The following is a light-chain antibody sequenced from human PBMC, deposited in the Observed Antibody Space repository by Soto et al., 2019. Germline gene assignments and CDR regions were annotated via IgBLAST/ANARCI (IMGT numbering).Light chain of an antibody. CDR1: HRITRY. J-gene: IGKJ4*02. CDR2: AAS. Sequence: DIEIAQSPASRSASVGDRVTITCPATHRITRYLNWYQQKPGKAPKLLIYAASTLQRGVSSRFSGSGSGTDFTLTISSLHPEDVENYYCKQSNSTPRTFGGGTKVDIK. V-gene: IGKV1-39*01. CDR3: KQSNSTPRT.